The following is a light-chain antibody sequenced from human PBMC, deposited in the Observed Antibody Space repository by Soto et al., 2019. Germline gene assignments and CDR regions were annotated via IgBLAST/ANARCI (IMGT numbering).Light chain of an antibody. CDR1: QNISTS. J-gene: IGKJ1*01. Sequence: DIQMTQSASTLSASVGDRVTITXRASQNISTSLAWYQQTPEKAPKLLIYDVSTVESGVPSRLSGRGSGTEFSLTISGLKSDDFATYYCQQYDSYRTFGRGTKVDIK. V-gene: IGKV1-5*01. CDR2: DVS. CDR3: QQYDSYRT.